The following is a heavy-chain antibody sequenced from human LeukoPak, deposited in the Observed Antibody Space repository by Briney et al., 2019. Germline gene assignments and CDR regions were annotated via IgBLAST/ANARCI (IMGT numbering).Heavy chain of an antibody. J-gene: IGHJ5*02. D-gene: IGHD1-1*01. Sequence: SETLSLTCTVAGGSISSNYGSWIRQPAGKGLQWIGYINYSGSTNYNPTLKSRVTISVDTSKNQFSLKLSSVTAADTAVYYCARQRTNWFDPWGQGTLVTVSS. CDR1: GGSISSNY. CDR3: ARQRTNWFDP. CDR2: INYSGST. V-gene: IGHV4-59*01.